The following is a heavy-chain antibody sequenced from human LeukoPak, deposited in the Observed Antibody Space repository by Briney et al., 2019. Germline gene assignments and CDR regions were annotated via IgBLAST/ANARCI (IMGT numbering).Heavy chain of an antibody. CDR1: GFTFSSYA. J-gene: IGHJ4*02. CDR3: AKDRSCTNDICHGDFDY. CDR2: ISGSGGST. V-gene: IGHV3-23*01. D-gene: IGHD2-8*01. Sequence: GGSLRLSCAASGFTFSSYAVSWVRQAPGKGLEWVSSISGSGGSTYSADSVKGRLTISRDNSKNTLYLQMNSLRAEDTALYYCAKDRSCTNDICHGDFDYWGQGTLVTVSS.